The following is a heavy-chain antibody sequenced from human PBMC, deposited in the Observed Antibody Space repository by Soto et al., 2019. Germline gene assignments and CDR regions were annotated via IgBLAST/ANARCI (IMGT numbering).Heavy chain of an antibody. V-gene: IGHV3-21*01. Sequence: GGSLGVVSSAWGSRLSSYAMKGVRQSQERGREWGSYISSTSYYTQYADSVKGRFTISRDNANNSLFLDMIRLRAEDTAVYYCASDLALAGNYCGQGGMVSVSS. CDR2: ISSTSYYT. D-gene: IGHD6-19*01. CDR3: ASDLALAGNY. J-gene: IGHJ4*02. CDR1: GSRLSSYA.